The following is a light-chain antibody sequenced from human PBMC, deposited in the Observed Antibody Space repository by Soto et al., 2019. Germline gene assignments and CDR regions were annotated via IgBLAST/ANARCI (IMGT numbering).Light chain of an antibody. V-gene: IGKV1-39*01. CDR1: QSISSG. CDR3: QHSYNTTPS. J-gene: IGKJ4*01. Sequence: DIQMTQSPSSLSASVGDRVTITCRASQSISSGLNWYQQKPGKAPKFLIYGASSLQSGVPSRFSGSGSGTDFTLTISSLQPEDSATYYCQHSYNTTPSFGGGTKVEIK. CDR2: GAS.